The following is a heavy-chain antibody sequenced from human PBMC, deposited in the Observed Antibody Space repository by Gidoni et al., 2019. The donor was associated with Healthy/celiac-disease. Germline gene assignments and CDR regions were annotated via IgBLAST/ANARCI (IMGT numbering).Heavy chain of an antibody. D-gene: IGHD2-2*01. CDR2: IYYSGST. V-gene: IGHV4-31*03. CDR1: GGSISSGGYY. Sequence: QVQLQESGPGLVKPSQTLSLTCTVSGGSISSGGYYWSWIRQHPGKGLEWIGYIYYSGSTYYNPSLKSRVTISGDTSKNQFSLKLSSVTAADTAVYYCAGSSTQNYYYGMDVWGQGTTVTVSS. CDR3: AGSSTQNYYYGMDV. J-gene: IGHJ6*02.